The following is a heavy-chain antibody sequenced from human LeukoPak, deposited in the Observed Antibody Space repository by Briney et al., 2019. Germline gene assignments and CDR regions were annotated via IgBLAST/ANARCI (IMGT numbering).Heavy chain of an antibody. Sequence: GRSLRLSCAASGFTFDDYAMHWVRQAPGKGLEWVSGISWNSDSIGYADSVKGRFTISRDNAKNSLYLQMNSLRAEDTALYYCAKVAVAGERYFDYWGQGTLVTVSS. CDR2: ISWNSDSI. CDR3: AKVAVAGERYFDY. J-gene: IGHJ4*02. CDR1: GFTFDDYA. V-gene: IGHV3-9*01. D-gene: IGHD6-19*01.